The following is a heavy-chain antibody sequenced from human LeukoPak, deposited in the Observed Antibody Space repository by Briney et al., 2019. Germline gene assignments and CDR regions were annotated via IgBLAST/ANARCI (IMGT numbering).Heavy chain of an antibody. Sequence: GASVKVSCKASGYTFTSSGISWVRQAPGQGLEWMGWINPYNGDTHFAQKLQGRVTMTTDTSTSTAYMELRSLRSDDTAVYYCARDQKVGATPYFGMDVWGQGTTVTVSS. CDR3: ARDQKVGATPYFGMDV. J-gene: IGHJ6*02. D-gene: IGHD1-26*01. CDR2: INPYNGDT. V-gene: IGHV1-18*01. CDR1: GYTFTSSG.